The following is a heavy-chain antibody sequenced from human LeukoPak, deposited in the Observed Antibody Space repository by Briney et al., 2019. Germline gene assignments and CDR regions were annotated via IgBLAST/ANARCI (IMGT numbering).Heavy chain of an antibody. J-gene: IGHJ5*02. D-gene: IGHD3-10*01. Sequence: SETLSLTCAVYDGSFSGYYWSWIRQPPGKGLEWIGEINHSGSTNYNPSLKSRVTISVDTSKNQFSLKLSSVTAADTAVYYCARVRGYGSGGWWFDPWGQGTLVTVSS. CDR2: INHSGST. CDR3: ARVRGYGSGGWWFDP. CDR1: DGSFSGYY. V-gene: IGHV4-34*01.